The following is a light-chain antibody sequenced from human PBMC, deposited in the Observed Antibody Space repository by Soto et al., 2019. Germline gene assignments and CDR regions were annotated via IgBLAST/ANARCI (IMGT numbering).Light chain of an antibody. CDR1: NGHNTNA. Sequence: QPVLTQSPSASASLGASVKLTCTLSNGHNTNAIAWHQQRPKTGPRYLMKLNNDGSHSNGGGIPDRVSGSSYVAERYLTVSGLQSEHEADYYCQTWDTGMVFGGGTQLAVL. CDR3: QTWDTGMV. V-gene: IGLV4-69*01. CDR2: LNNDGSH. J-gene: IGLJ2*01.